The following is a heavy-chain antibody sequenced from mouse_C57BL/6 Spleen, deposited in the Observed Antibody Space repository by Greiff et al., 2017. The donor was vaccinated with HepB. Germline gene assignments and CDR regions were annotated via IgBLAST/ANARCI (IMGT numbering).Heavy chain of an antibody. CDR3: ARHEDRAPYYGSSYGFAY. Sequence: VQLQQSGAELVKPGASVKLSCKASGYTFTEYTIHWVKQRSGQGLEWIGWFYPGSGSIKYNEKFKDKATLTADKSSSTVYMELSRLTSEDSAVYFCARHEDRAPYYGSSYGFAYWGQGTLVTVSA. CDR2: FYPGSGSI. J-gene: IGHJ3*01. V-gene: IGHV1-62-2*01. D-gene: IGHD1-1*01. CDR1: GYTFTEYT.